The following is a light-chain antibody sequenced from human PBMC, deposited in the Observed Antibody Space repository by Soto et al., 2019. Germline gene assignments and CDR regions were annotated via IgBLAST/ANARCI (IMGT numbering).Light chain of an antibody. V-gene: IGKV3-20*01. CDR1: QSVSSSY. J-gene: IGKJ1*01. CDR2: GAS. CDR3: QQYGSSPRT. Sequence: EIVLTQSPGTLSLSPGARAPLSCRASQSVSSSYLAWYRQKPGQAPSLLIYGASSRATGIPDRFSGSGSGTDFTLTISRLEPEDFAVYYCQQYGSSPRTFGQGTKVDIK.